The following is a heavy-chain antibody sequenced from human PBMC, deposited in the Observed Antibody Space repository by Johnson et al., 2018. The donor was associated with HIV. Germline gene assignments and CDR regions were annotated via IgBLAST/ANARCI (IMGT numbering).Heavy chain of an antibody. CDR2: ISYDGSTK. D-gene: IGHD2-15*01. J-gene: IGHJ3*02. V-gene: IGHV3-30*04. CDR1: GFTFSSYA. CDR3: ARDGPAAHDAFDI. Sequence: LESGGGVVQPERSLRLSCSASGFTFSSYAMPWVRQAPGKGLEWVACISYDGSTKYYAGSVKGRFTISRDNSKNTLYLQMNSLRAEDTAVYYCARDGPAAHDAFDIWGQGTMVTVSS.